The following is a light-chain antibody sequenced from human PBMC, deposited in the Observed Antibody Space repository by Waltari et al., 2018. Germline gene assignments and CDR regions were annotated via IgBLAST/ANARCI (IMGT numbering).Light chain of an antibody. Sequence: DIVMTQSPDSLAVSLGERATINCKSSQSILHCSSNRNDLAWYQPKHGQPPKLLIFWASSRESGVPDRFSGSGSGTDFTLTISSLQAEDVAVYYCQQFYSTPYTFGQGTKLEI. CDR1: QSILHCSSNRND. V-gene: IGKV4-1*01. CDR2: WAS. J-gene: IGKJ2*01. CDR3: QQFYSTPYT.